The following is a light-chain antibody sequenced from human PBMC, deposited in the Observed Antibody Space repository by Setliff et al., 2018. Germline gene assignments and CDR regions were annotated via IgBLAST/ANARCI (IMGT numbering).Light chain of an antibody. CDR3: QSADSSGTYVV. CDR2: KDS. J-gene: IGLJ2*01. Sequence: YELTQPPSVSVSPGQTARITCSGDALPKQYAYWYQQKPGQAPVLVIYKDSERPSGIPERFSGSSSGTTVTLTISGAQAEDEADFYCQSADSSGTYVVFGGGTKVTVL. CDR1: ALPKQY. V-gene: IGLV3-25*03.